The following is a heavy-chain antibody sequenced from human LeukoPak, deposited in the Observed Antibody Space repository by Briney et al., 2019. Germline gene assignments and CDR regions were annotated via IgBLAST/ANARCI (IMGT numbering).Heavy chain of an antibody. D-gene: IGHD4-17*01. CDR1: GFTFSSYE. V-gene: IGHV3-48*03. Sequence: GGSLGLSCAASGFTFSSYEMNWVRQAPGKGLEWVSYISSSGSTIYYADSVKGRFTISRDNAKNSLYLQMNSLRAEDTAVYYCARDASYTVTNPIGFDYWGQGTLVTVSS. CDR3: ARDASYTVTNPIGFDY. CDR2: ISSSGSTI. J-gene: IGHJ4*02.